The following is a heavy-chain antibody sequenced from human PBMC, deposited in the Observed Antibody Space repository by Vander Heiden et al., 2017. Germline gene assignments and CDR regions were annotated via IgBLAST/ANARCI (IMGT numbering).Heavy chain of an antibody. CDR3: ARDQGGGIMDAFDI. D-gene: IGHD3-10*01. CDR2: ISYDGSNK. J-gene: IGHJ3*02. V-gene: IGHV3-30*01. Sequence: QVQLVESGGGVVQPGRSLRLSCAASGFTVSSYAMHWVRQAPGKVLEWVAVISYDGSNKYYADSVKGRFTISRDNSKNTLYLQMNSLRAEDTAVYYCARDQGGGIMDAFDIWGQGTMVTVSS. CDR1: GFTVSSYA.